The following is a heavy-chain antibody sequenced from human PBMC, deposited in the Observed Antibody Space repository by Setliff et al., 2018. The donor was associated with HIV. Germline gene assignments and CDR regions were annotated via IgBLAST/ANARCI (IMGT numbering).Heavy chain of an antibody. Sequence: GGSLRLSCAASGFTFSSYAMHWVRQAPGKGLEWVALIWYDASKKEYADSVKGRFNILRDDSKKTVDLQMNSLRVEDTAVYYCARDRDSIPSENWFDPWGQGTLVTVSS. J-gene: IGHJ5*02. CDR1: GFTFSSYA. D-gene: IGHD3-22*01. V-gene: IGHV3-33*08. CDR3: ARDRDSIPSENWFDP. CDR2: IWYDASKK.